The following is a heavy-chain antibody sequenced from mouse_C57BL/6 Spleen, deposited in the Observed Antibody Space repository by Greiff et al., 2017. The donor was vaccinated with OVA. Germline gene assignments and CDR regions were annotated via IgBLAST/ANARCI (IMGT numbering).Heavy chain of an antibody. J-gene: IGHJ1*03. V-gene: IGHV1-80*01. CDR2: IYPGDGDT. Sequence: VKLQESGAELVKPGASVKISCKASGYAFSSYWLNWVKQRPGKGLAWIGQIYPGDGDTNYNGKFKGKATLTADKSSSTAYMQLSSLTSEDSAVYFCARDGSYWYFDVWGTGTTVTVSS. CDR3: ARDGSYWYFDV. D-gene: IGHD1-1*01. CDR1: GYAFSSYW.